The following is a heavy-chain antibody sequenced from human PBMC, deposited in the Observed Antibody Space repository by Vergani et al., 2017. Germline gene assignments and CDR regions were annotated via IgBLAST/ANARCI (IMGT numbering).Heavy chain of an antibody. Sequence: QVQLQQWGAGLLKPSETLSLTCAVYGGSFSGYYWSWIRQPPGKGLEWIGEINHSGSTNYNPSLKSRVTISVDTSKNQCSLKLSSVTAADTAVYYCARVTRISMVRGASDYSDMDVWGQGTTVTVSS. CDR1: GGSFSGYY. CDR2: INHSGST. V-gene: IGHV4-34*01. D-gene: IGHD3-10*01. CDR3: ARVTRISMVRGASDYSDMDV. J-gene: IGHJ6*02.